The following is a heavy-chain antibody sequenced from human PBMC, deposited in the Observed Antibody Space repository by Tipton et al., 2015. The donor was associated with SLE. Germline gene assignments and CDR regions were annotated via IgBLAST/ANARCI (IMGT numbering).Heavy chain of an antibody. J-gene: IGHJ6*02. Sequence: GLVKPSQTLSLTCAISGDSVSSNSASWSWIRQSPSRGLEWLGRTCYRSQYYNDYAVSVKGRITINPDTSKNQFSLQLNSVTPEDTAVYYCAGDYYGMNVWGQGTTVTVSS. V-gene: IGHV6-1*01. CDR1: GDSVSSNSAS. CDR3: AGDYYGMNV. CDR2: TCYRSQYYN.